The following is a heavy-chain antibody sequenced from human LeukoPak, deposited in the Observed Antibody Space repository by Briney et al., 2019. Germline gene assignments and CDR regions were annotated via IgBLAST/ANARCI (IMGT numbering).Heavy chain of an antibody. Sequence: SETLSLTRAVSGGSISSGGYSWSWIRQPPGKGLEWIGYIYHSGSTYYNPSLKSRVTISVDRSKNQFSLKLSSVTAADTAVYYCARESSGYYGSGSYYEYNWFDPWGQGTLVTVSS. J-gene: IGHJ5*02. CDR1: GGSISSGGYS. V-gene: IGHV4-30-2*01. D-gene: IGHD3-10*01. CDR2: IYHSGST. CDR3: ARESSGYYGSGSYYEYNWFDP.